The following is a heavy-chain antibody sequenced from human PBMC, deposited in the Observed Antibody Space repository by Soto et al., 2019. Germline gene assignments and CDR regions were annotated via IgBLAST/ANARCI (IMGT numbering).Heavy chain of an antibody. CDR2: IDTSGNT. J-gene: IGHJ6*02. CDR3: ARYSNNWFQTEGMDV. D-gene: IGHD6-13*01. CDR1: VDSITTYY. Sequence: SKTLSLTCTVSVDSITTYYWSWIRQPAGKGLEWIGRIDTSGNTNYNPSLKSRVTMSVDTSKKQFSLKLTSVTAADTAVYYCARYSNNWFQTEGMDVWGQGTTVT. V-gene: IGHV4-4*07.